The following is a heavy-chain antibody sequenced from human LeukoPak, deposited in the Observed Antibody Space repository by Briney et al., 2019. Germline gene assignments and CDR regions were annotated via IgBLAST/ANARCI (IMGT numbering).Heavy chain of an antibody. J-gene: IGHJ4*02. Sequence: ASVKVSCKVSGYTLTELSMHWVRQAPGKGLEWVGGFDPEDGETIYAQKFQGRVTMTEDTSTDTAYMELSSLRSEDTAVYYCATGQGGWELPDYFDYWGQGALVTVSS. CDR2: FDPEDGET. V-gene: IGHV1-24*01. CDR3: ATGQGGWELPDYFDY. D-gene: IGHD1-26*01. CDR1: GYTLTELS.